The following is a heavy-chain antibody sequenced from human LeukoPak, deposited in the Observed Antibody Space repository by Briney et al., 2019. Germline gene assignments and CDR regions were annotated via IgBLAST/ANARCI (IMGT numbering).Heavy chain of an antibody. CDR3: ARGLEYFQH. D-gene: IGHD5-12*01. CDR1: GGSISSGSYY. CDR2: IYTSGST. V-gene: IGHV4-61*02. J-gene: IGHJ1*01. Sequence: PSQTLSLTCTVSGGSISSGSYYWSWIRQPAWKGLEWIGRIYTSGSTNYNPSLKSRVTISVDTSKNQFSLKLSSVTAADTAVYYCARGLEYFQHWGQGTLVTVSS.